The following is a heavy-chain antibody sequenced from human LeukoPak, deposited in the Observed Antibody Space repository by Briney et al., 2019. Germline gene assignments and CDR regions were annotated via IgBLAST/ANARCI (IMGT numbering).Heavy chain of an antibody. CDR2: ISAYNGNR. CDR3: ARGGAHCSSTSCYYDY. D-gene: IGHD2-2*01. J-gene: IGHJ4*02. V-gene: IGHV1-18*01. CDR1: GYTFNTYG. Sequence: ASVKVSCKASGYTFNTYGISWVRQAPGQGLEWMGWISAYNGNRNYAQRIQGRVTMTIDTSTSTAYMELRSLRSDDTAVYFCARGGAHCSSTSCYYDYWGQGTLVTVSS.